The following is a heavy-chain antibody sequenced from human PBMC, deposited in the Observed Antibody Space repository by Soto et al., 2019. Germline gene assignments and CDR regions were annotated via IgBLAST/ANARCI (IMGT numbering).Heavy chain of an antibody. CDR3: ARDIVVVVATSDYGMDV. D-gene: IGHD2-15*01. CDR1: GFTFSSYW. Sequence: EVQLVESGGGLVQPGGSLRLSCAASGFTFSSYWMHWVRQVPGKGLVWVSRINSDGSSTTYADSVRGRFTISRDNAKNTLNLQMHSLRAEDTAVYYCARDIVVVVATSDYGMDVWGQGTTVTVSS. V-gene: IGHV3-74*01. CDR2: INSDGSST. J-gene: IGHJ6*02.